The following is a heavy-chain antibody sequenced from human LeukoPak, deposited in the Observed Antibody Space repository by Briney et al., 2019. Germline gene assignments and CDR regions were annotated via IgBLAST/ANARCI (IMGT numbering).Heavy chain of an antibody. CDR3: ARVSGYDWESFYAY. CDR1: GCSISSYY. D-gene: IGHD5-12*01. CDR2: TYYSGST. J-gene: IGHJ4*02. Sequence: SETLSLTCTVYGCSISSYYWIWIRQPPGEGLEWIGYTYYSGSTNYNPSLKSRVTISVDTSKNQFSLKLSSVTAADTAMYYCARVSGYDWESFYAYWGQGSLVTVSS. V-gene: IGHV4-59*01.